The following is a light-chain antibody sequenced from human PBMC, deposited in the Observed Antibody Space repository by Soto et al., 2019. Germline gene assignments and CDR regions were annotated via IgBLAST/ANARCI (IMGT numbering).Light chain of an antibody. J-gene: IGLJ2*01. CDR1: SNDIGAYNY. Sequence: QSVLTQPASVSGSPGQSITISCTGTSNDIGAYNYVSWYQQYPGKVPTLLVYEVTFRPSGVSNRFSGSKSGNTASLTIFGLQTEDGADYYCGSYASATLIFGGGTKLTV. CDR3: GSYASATLI. CDR2: EVT. V-gene: IGLV2-14*01.